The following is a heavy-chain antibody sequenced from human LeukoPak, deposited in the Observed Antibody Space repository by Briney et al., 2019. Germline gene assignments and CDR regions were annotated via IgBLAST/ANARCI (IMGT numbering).Heavy chain of an antibody. CDR2: ISYDGTDK. D-gene: IGHD4-23*01. V-gene: IGHV3-30-3*01. Sequence: PGRSLRLSCAASGFTISLYAVHWVRQAPGKGLEWVAVISYDGTDKYYAGSVKGRFTISRDNSKNTLYLQMNSLRAEDTAIYYCARASAAVITLDSYDIWGQGTTVTVSS. J-gene: IGHJ3*02. CDR1: GFTISLYA. CDR3: ARASAAVITLDSYDI.